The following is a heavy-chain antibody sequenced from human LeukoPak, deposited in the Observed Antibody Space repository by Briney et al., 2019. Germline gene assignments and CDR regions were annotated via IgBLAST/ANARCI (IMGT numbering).Heavy chain of an antibody. Sequence: SETLSLTCAVYGGSLSVYYWSWIRQPPGKGLEWIGEFSHRGSTNYNPSLKGRVTISVDTSKNQFSLKLNSVTAADTAVYYCVTEQLGDDNFDYWGQGTLVTVSS. CDR1: GGSLSVYY. CDR2: FSHRGST. J-gene: IGHJ4*02. CDR3: VTEQLGDDNFDY. D-gene: IGHD3-10*01. V-gene: IGHV4-34*01.